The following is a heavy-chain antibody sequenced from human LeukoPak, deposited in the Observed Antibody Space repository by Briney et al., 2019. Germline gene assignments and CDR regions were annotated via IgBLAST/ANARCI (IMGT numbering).Heavy chain of an antibody. Sequence: SETLSLTCAVYGGSFSGYYWSWIRQPPGKGLEWIGEINHSGSTNYNPSLKSRVTISVDTSKNQFSLKLSSVTAADTAVYYCARGPRRAARPGGGYYYYYYMDVWGKGTTVTVSS. J-gene: IGHJ6*03. CDR1: GGSFSGYY. CDR2: INHSGST. V-gene: IGHV4-34*01. D-gene: IGHD6-6*01. CDR3: ARGPRRAARPGGGYYYYYYMDV.